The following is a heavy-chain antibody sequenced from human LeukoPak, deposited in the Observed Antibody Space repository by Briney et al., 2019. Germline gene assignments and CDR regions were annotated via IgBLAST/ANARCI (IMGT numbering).Heavy chain of an antibody. D-gene: IGHD3-9*01. Sequence: ASVKVSCKASGYTFSSYAMNWVRQAPGQGLEWQGWINTRTGIPTYAQGFTGRFVFSLDTSVSTAYLQISSLKAEDTAVYYCARNQPYDILTAYHFDYWGQGTLVTVSS. CDR3: ARNQPYDILTAYHFDY. CDR2: INTRTGIP. J-gene: IGHJ4*02. V-gene: IGHV7-4-1*02. CDR1: GYTFSSYA.